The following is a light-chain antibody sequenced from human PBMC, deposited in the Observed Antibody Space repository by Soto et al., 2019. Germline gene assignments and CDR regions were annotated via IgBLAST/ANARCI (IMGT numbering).Light chain of an antibody. Sequence: EVVLTQSPGTLSLSPGESATLSCRASQSVSNNYFAWYQQKPGQAPRLLIFGSSDCATGIPDRFSGSGSGTDFTLTISILEPEDFAVYYCHQYGSSPPSTFGQGTNLEIK. CDR1: QSVSNNY. CDR2: GSS. V-gene: IGKV3-20*01. CDR3: HQYGSSPPST. J-gene: IGKJ2*01.